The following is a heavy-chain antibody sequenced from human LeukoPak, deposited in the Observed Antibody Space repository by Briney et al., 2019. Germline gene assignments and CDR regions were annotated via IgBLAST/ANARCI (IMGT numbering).Heavy chain of an antibody. Sequence: GGSLRLSCAASGFTFSSYWMSWVRQAPGKGLEWVANLKQDGSEKYYVDSVKGRFTISRDNAKDSLYLQMNYLRAEDTAVYYCARGRVVRGVTNDYWGQGTLVTVSS. CDR1: GFTFSSYW. CDR3: ARGRVVRGVTNDY. J-gene: IGHJ4*02. V-gene: IGHV3-7*01. D-gene: IGHD3-10*01. CDR2: LKQDGSEK.